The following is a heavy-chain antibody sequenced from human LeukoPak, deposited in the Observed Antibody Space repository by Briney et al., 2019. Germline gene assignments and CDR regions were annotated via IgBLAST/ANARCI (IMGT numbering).Heavy chain of an antibody. Sequence: SQTLSLTCAISGDSFSSNSAAWNWIRQSPSRGLEWLGRTFYRSKWSNNYAVSVKSRITINPDTSKNQFSLQLDSVTPEDTAMYYCARDATGDLEFDYWGQGTLVTVSS. V-gene: IGHV6-1*01. CDR2: TFYRSKWSN. J-gene: IGHJ4*02. CDR1: GDSFSSNSAA. D-gene: IGHD7-27*01. CDR3: ARDATGDLEFDY.